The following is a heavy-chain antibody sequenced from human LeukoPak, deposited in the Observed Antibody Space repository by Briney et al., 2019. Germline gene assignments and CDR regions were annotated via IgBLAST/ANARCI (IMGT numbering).Heavy chain of an antibody. CDR1: GYTLTELS. CDR2: FDPEDGET. CDR3: ATVPVQLRFLEWLSPAYYFDY. V-gene: IGHV1-24*01. D-gene: IGHD3-3*01. Sequence: GASVKVSCKVSGYTLTELSMHWVRQAPGKGLEWMGGFDPEDGETINAQNFQGRVTMTEDTSTDTAYMELSSLRSEDTAVYYCATVPVQLRFLEWLSPAYYFDYWGQGTLVTVSS. J-gene: IGHJ4*02.